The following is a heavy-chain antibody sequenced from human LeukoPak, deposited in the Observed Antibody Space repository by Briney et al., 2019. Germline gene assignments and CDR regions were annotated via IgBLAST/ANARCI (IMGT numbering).Heavy chain of an antibody. D-gene: IGHD3-22*01. V-gene: IGHV3-21*01. J-gene: IGHJ4*02. CDR1: GFTFSSYS. Sequence: GGSLRLSCAASGFTFSSYSMNWVRQAPGKGLEWVSSISSSSSYIYYADSVKGRFTISRDNAKNSLYLQMNSLRAEDTAVYYCARDRGMYYYDSRGFGYWGQGTLVTVSS. CDR2: ISSSSSYI. CDR3: ARDRGMYYYDSRGFGY.